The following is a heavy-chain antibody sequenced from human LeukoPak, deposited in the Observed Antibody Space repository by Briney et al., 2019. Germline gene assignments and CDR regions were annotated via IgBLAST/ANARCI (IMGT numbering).Heavy chain of an antibody. CDR3: ARGTTVVTPLDY. V-gene: IGHV1-24*01. Sequence: ASVKVSCKVSGYTLTELSMHWVRQAPGKGLEWMGGFDPEDGETIYAQKFQGRVTITADKSTSTAYMELSSLRSEDTAVYYCARGTTVVTPLDYWGQGTLVTVSS. D-gene: IGHD4-23*01. J-gene: IGHJ4*02. CDR2: FDPEDGET. CDR1: GYTLTELS.